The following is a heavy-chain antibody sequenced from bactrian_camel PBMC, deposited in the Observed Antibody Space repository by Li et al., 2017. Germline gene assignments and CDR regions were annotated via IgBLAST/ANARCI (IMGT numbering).Heavy chain of an antibody. CDR1: GITFSRHD. Sequence: VQLVESGGGLVQPGESLRLSCVASGITFSRHDMSWVRQAPGKEVEWVAGITSLPSLFRAASYADSVKGRFTIYRDTAKDLVYLQMNGLKPDDTAIYYCAANERYYGQDTVSDMVFDYKGQGTQVTVS. CDR2: ITSLPSLFRAA. CDR3: AANERYYGQDTVSDMVFDY. V-gene: IGHV3S40*01. J-gene: IGHJ4*01. D-gene: IGHD2*01.